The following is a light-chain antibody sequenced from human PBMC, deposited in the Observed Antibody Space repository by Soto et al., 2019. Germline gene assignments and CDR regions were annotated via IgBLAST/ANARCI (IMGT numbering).Light chain of an antibody. J-gene: IGKJ1*01. CDR2: DAS. V-gene: IGKV1-5*01. CDR3: QQYRT. Sequence: DIQMTQSPSELSASVGDGVTITCRASQSISSWLAWYQQKPGKAPKLLTYDASSLESGVPSRFSGSGSGTEFTLTISSLQPDDFATYYCQQYRTVGPGTKVEIK. CDR1: QSISSW.